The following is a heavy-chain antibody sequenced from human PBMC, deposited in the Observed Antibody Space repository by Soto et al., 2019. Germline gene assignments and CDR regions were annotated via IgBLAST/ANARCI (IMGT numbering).Heavy chain of an antibody. CDR3: ARLGVAVGSLDY. J-gene: IGHJ4*02. CDR2: IYYSGST. V-gene: IGHV4-39*01. D-gene: IGHD6-19*01. Sequence: SETLSLTCTVSGGSISSSSYYWGWIRQPPGKGLEWIGSIYYSGSTYYNPSLKSRVTISVDTSKNQFSLKLSSVTAADTAVYYCARLGVAVGSLDYWGQGTLVTVSS. CDR1: GGSISSSSYY.